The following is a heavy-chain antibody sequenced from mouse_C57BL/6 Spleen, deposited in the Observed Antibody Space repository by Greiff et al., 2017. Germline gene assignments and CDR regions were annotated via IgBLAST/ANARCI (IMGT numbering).Heavy chain of an antibody. Sequence: VKLQESGPELVKPGASVKISCKASGYAFSSSWMNWVKQRPGKGLEWIGRIYPGDGDTNYNGKFKGKATLTADKSSSTAYMQLSSLTSEDSAVYFCARSGYDYDEGYYFDYWGQGTTLTVSS. CDR2: IYPGDGDT. CDR3: ARSGYDYDEGYYFDY. CDR1: GYAFSSSW. D-gene: IGHD2-4*01. V-gene: IGHV1-82*01. J-gene: IGHJ2*01.